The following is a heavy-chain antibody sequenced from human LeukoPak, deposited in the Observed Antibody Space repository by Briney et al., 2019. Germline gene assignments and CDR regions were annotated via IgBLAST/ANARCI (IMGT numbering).Heavy chain of an antibody. Sequence: PGGSLRLSCAASGFTFSSYWMSWVRQAPGMGLEWVANIKQDGSEKYYVDSVKGRFTISRDNAKNSLYLQMNSLRAEDTAVYYCARDEGIAAAGTPFDYWGQGTLVTVSS. CDR1: GFTFSSYW. J-gene: IGHJ4*02. V-gene: IGHV3-7*01. CDR3: ARDEGIAAAGTPFDY. D-gene: IGHD6-13*01. CDR2: IKQDGSEK.